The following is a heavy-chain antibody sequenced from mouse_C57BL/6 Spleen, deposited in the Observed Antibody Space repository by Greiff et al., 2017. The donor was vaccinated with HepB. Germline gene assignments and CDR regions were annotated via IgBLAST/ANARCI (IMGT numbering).Heavy chain of an antibody. CDR3: AKNDDYDEDDVWFAY. D-gene: IGHD2-4*01. J-gene: IGHJ3*01. CDR1: GFSLTSYG. V-gene: IGHV2-5*01. Sequence: QVQLQQSGPGLVQPSQSLSITCTVSGFSLTSYGVHWVRQSPGKGLEWLGVIWRGGSTDYNAAFMSRLSITKDNSKSQVFFKMNSLQADDTAIYYCAKNDDYDEDDVWFAYWGQGTLVTVSA. CDR2: IWRGGST.